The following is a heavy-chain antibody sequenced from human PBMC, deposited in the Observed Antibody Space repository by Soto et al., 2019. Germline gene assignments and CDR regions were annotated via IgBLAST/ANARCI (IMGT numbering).Heavy chain of an antibody. V-gene: IGHV4-34*01. CDR2: INHSGST. Sequence: SETLSLTCAVYGGSFSGYYWSWIRQPPGKGLEWIGEINHSGSTNYNPSLKSRVTISVDTSKNQFSLKLSSVTAADTAVYYCARAAYFDYWGQGTLVTVSS. D-gene: IGHD6-25*01. CDR1: GGSFSGYY. CDR3: ARAAYFDY. J-gene: IGHJ4*02.